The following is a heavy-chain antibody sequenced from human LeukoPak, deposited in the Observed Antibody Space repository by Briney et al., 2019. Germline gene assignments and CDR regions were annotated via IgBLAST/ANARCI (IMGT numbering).Heavy chain of an antibody. J-gene: IGHJ4*02. Sequence: SETLSLTCTVSGGSISSSSYYWGWIRQPPGKGLEWIGSIYYSGSTYYNPSLKSRVTISVDTSKNQFSLKLSSVTAADTAVYYCARAPGIAAAGTHFDFWGQGTLVTVSS. CDR3: ARAPGIAAAGTHFDF. CDR1: GGSISSSSYY. D-gene: IGHD6-13*01. CDR2: IYYSGST. V-gene: IGHV4-39*01.